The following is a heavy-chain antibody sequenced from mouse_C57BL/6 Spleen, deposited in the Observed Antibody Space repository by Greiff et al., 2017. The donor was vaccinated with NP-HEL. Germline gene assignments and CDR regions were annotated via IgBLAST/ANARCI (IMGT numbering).Heavy chain of an antibody. Sequence: EVHLVESGGGLVQPGGSLSLSCAASGFTFTDYYMSWVRQPPGKALEWLGFIRNKANGYTTEYSASVKGRFTITRDNSQSILYLQMNAVRAEDSATYYCARYVPGEYVDYWGQGTTLTVSS. CDR2: IRNKANGYTT. J-gene: IGHJ2*01. V-gene: IGHV7-3*01. CDR3: ARYVPGEYVDY. CDR1: GFTFTDYY.